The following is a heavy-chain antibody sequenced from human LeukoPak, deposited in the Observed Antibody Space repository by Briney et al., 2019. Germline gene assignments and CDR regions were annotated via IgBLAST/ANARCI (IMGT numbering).Heavy chain of an antibody. CDR3: AKGGGSH. CDR1: VFTFSSYG. J-gene: IGHJ1*01. CDR2: IRYDGSNK. Sequence: GGSLSLSCAASVFTFSSYGVLWVRQAPGKGLEWVAFIRYDGSNKYYADSVKGRFTISRDNPKNTLYLQMNRLRAEDTAVYYCAKGGGSHWGQGTLVTVSS. D-gene: IGHD3-10*01. V-gene: IGHV3-30*02.